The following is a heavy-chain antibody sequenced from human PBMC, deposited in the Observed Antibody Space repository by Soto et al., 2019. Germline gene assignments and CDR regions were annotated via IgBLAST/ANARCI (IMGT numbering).Heavy chain of an antibody. J-gene: IGHJ5*02. CDR1: GGSISSYY. D-gene: IGHD6-13*01. CDR3: ARGYSSSWSRGQASFDP. Sequence: SETLSLTCTVSGGSISSYYCIFIRHPPWKGLEWIVYIYYSGSTNYNPSLKSRVTISVDTSKNQFSLKLSSVTAADTAVYYCARGYSSSWSRGQASFDPWGQGTLVTVSS. V-gene: IGHV4-59*01. CDR2: IYYSGST.